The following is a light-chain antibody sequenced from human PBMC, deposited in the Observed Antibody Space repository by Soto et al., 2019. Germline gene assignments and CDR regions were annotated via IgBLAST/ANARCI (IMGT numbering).Light chain of an antibody. Sequence: DMQMTQSPSTLSASVGDRVVINCRASQSISAWLAWYQQRPGKAPKLLIYKASTLKSGVPSRFSGSGSGTEFTLTISSLQPHDFATYYCQHYHSYSEAFGQGTKVDI. J-gene: IGKJ1*01. CDR3: QHYHSYSEA. CDR1: QSISAW. V-gene: IGKV1-5*03. CDR2: KAS.